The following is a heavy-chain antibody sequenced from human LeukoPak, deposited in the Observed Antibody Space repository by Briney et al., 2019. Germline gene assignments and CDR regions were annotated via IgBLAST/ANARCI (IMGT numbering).Heavy chain of an antibody. CDR2: IRPDGDRT. CDR1: GFTFSSSS. D-gene: IGHD6-19*01. J-gene: IGHJ4*02. Sequence: GSLRLSCVASGFTFSSSSLNWVRQGPGKGLEWVSAIRPDGDRTYYANSVRGRFTISRDNSKDTVYLQINGLRVEDTAVYYCAREQSGTRGWYTVDYWGQGTLVTVSS. V-gene: IGHV3-23*01. CDR3: AREQSGTRGWYTVDY.